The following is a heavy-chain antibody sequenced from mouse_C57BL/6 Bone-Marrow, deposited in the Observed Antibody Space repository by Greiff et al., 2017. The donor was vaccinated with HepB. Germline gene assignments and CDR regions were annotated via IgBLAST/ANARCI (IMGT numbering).Heavy chain of an antibody. V-gene: IGHV1-42*01. J-gene: IGHJ4*01. D-gene: IGHD1-1*01. Sequence: EVKLVESGPELVKPGASVKISCKASGYSFTGYYMNWVKQSPEKSLEWIGEINPSTGGTTYNQKFKAKATLTVDKSSSTAYMQLKRLTSEDSAVYYCARGNYGAMDYWGQGTSVTVSS. CDR3: ARGNYGAMDY. CDR2: INPSTGGT. CDR1: GYSFTGYY.